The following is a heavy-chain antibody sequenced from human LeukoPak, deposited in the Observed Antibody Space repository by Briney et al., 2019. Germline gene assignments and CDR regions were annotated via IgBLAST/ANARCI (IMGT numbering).Heavy chain of an antibody. CDR3: TKSRARGMWSGLDY. D-gene: IGHD3-3*01. V-gene: IGHV3-23*01. Sequence: GGSLRLSCAASGFTFSSYAMSWVRQAPGKGLEWVSAISGSGGSTYYADSVKGRFTISRDDSKTTLYLQMNSLRAEDTALYYCTKSRARGMWSGLDYWAQGTLVTVSS. CDR1: GFTFSSYA. CDR2: ISGSGGST. J-gene: IGHJ4*02.